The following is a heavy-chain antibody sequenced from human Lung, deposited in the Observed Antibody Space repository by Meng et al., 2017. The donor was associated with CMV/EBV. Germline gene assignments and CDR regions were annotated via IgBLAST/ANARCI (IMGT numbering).Heavy chain of an antibody. CDR1: GYTFTNYY. D-gene: IGHD6-13*01. Sequence: ASVXVSXKASGYTFTNYYIHWVRQAPGQGLEWMGWIKPNSGATNYVQKFQGRLTVTRDTSITTAYMELTRLRSDDTAVYYCARAPGLSLAAAASDAYFDKXGRGXLVTVSS. CDR2: IKPNSGAT. V-gene: IGHV1-2*02. CDR3: ARAPGLSLAAAASDAYFDK. J-gene: IGHJ4*02.